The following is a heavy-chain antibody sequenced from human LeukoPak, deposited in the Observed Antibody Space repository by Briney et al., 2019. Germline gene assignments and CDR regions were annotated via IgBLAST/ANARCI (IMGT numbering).Heavy chain of an antibody. CDR1: GYSISSGYY. Sequence: SETLSLTCTVSGYSISSGYYWGWIRQPPGKGLEWIGSIYHSGSTYYNPSLKSRVTISVDTSKNQFSLKLSSVTAADTAVYYCARDPLYDSSGYPDSPGAFDIWGQGTMVTVSS. CDR3: ARDPLYDSSGYPDSPGAFDI. D-gene: IGHD3-22*01. J-gene: IGHJ3*02. V-gene: IGHV4-38-2*02. CDR2: IYHSGST.